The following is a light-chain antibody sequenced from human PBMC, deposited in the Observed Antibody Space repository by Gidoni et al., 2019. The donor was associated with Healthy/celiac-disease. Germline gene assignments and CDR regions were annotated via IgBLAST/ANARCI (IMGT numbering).Light chain of an antibody. CDR1: QSVSSY. J-gene: IGKJ4*01. Sequence: EIVFTPSPATLSLSPGERATLSCRASQSVSSYLAWYQQKPGQAPRLLIYDASNRATGIPARFSGSGSGTDFNLTISSIETEDFEVYYCQQRRNWPLITFGGGTKVEIK. CDR2: DAS. V-gene: IGKV3-11*01. CDR3: QQRRNWPLIT.